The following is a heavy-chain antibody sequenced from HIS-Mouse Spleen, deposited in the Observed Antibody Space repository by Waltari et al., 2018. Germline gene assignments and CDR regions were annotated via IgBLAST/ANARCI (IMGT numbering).Heavy chain of an antibody. CDR1: GFTFDDYT. J-gene: IGHJ4*02. CDR3: AKAALVHYYFDY. V-gene: IGHV3-43*01. D-gene: IGHD6-25*01. CDR2: ISWDGGST. Sequence: EVQLVESGGVVVQPGGSLRLPCSASGFTFDDYTMHWVRQAPGKGLEWVSLISWDGGSTYYADSVKGRFTISRDNSKNSLYLQMNSLRTEDTALYYCAKAALVHYYFDYWGQGTLVTVSS.